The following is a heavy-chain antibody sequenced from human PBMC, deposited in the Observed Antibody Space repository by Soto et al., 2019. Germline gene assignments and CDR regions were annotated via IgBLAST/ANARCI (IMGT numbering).Heavy chain of an antibody. CDR1: GGSIDSGAFS. J-gene: IGHJ4*02. D-gene: IGHD6-19*01. V-gene: IGHV4-30-2*01. CDR2: VTHSGTA. CDR3: ARIHWAQSSLDY. Sequence: SETLSLTCAVSGGSIDSGAFSLSWIRQPPGKGLEWIGYVTHSGTAYSIPSLNGRLTLSVDSSQTQFSLKLTSVAAADSAFYYCARIHWAQSSLDYWGRGILVTVSS.